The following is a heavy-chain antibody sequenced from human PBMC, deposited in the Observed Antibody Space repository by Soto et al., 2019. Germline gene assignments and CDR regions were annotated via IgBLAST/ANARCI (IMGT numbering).Heavy chain of an antibody. CDR3: ARVSDTSGYFWYFDL. CDR1: GGSISSFH. D-gene: IGHD3-22*01. V-gene: IGHV4-59*01. CDR2: IYYSGST. Sequence: QVQLQESGPGLVKPSETLSLTCSVSGGSISSFHWSWIRQPPGKGLEWIGYIYYSGSTNYNPSLKSRVIISVDTSKNQFSLKLSSVTAADTAVYYCARVSDTSGYFWYFDLWGRGTLVTVSS. J-gene: IGHJ2*01.